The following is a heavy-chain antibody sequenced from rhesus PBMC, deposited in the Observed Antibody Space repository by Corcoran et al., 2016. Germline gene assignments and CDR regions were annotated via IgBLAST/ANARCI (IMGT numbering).Heavy chain of an antibody. CDR3: ASDLHDY. CDR1: GGSFSSYW. CDR2: IHGNRGDT. V-gene: IGHV4-80*01. J-gene: IGHJ4*01. D-gene: IGHD1-44*01. Sequence: QVQLQESGPGLVRPSETLSLTCAVSGGSFSSYWWSWLRQPRGKGLEWIGEIHGNRGDTNDNHSLKSRVNMSKDASKNQVSLKVSSVTAADTAVYYCASDLHDYWGQGVLVAVSS.